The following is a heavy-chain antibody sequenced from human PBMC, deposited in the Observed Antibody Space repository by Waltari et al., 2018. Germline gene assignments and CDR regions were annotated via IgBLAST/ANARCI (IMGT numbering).Heavy chain of an antibody. CDR2: IAYSGST. D-gene: IGHD3-3*01. CDR3: ARSYDFWSGYPLHD. V-gene: IGHV4-59*01. Sequence: QVQLQESGPGLVKPSETLSPICSVSGDSITNYYWGWVRQPPGKGLEWIGYIAYSGSTRYTPSLKSRAAISVDPSKTQFSLRLGSVAAADTAIYYCARSYDFWSGYPLHDWGQGTLVTVSS. J-gene: IGHJ4*02. CDR1: GDSITNYY.